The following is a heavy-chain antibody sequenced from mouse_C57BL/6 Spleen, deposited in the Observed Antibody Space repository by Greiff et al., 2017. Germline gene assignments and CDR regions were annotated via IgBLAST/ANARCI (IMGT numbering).Heavy chain of an antibody. Sequence: VQLQQPGAELVRPGSSVKLSCKASGYTFTSYWMHWVKPRPIQGLEWIGNIDPSDSETHYNQKFKDKATLTVDKSSSTAYMQLSSLTSEDSAVYYCARHSNYVWYFDVWGTGTTVTVSS. CDR3: ARHSNYVWYFDV. V-gene: IGHV1-52*01. CDR2: IDPSDSET. J-gene: IGHJ1*03. CDR1: GYTFTSYW. D-gene: IGHD2-5*01.